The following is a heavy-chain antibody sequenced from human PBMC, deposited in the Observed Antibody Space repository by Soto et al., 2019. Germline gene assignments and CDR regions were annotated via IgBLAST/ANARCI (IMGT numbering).Heavy chain of an antibody. Sequence: PGGSLRLSCAASGFTFSSYSMNWVRQAPGKGLEWVSSISSSSSYIYYADSVKGRFTISRNNAKNSLYLQMNSLRAEATAVYSCARISVAGKQRSYFDYWGQGTLVTVSS. CDR3: ARISVAGKQRSYFDY. V-gene: IGHV3-21*01. CDR2: ISSSSSYI. D-gene: IGHD6-19*01. CDR1: GFTFSSYS. J-gene: IGHJ4*02.